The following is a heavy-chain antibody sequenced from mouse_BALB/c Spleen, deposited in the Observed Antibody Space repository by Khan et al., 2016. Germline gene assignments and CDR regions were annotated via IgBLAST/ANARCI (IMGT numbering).Heavy chain of an antibody. V-gene: IGHV3-2*02. J-gene: IGHJ3*01. D-gene: IGHD2-5*01. CDR3: ARGSKGFAY. Sequence: EVQLQESGPGLVKPSQSLSLTCTVTGYSITSDYAWNWIRQFPGNKLEWMGYISYSGSTSYNPSLKSRISITRHTSKNQFFLQLNSVTTEDTATYYCARGSKGFAYWGQGTLVTVSA. CDR2: ISYSGST. CDR1: GYSITSDYA.